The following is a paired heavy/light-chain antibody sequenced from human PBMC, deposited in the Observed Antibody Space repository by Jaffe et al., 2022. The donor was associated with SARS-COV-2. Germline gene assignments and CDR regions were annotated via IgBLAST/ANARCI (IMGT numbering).Light chain of an antibody. Sequence: EIVLTQSPGTLSLFPGERATLFCWASQSVSSSYIAWYQQKPGRAPRLIIYGASNWATGVPDRFRGSGSGTDFTLIIDKVEPEDFAVYYCQQYGTALITFGQGTRLEIK. CDR2: GAS. CDR3: QQYGTALIT. J-gene: IGKJ5*01. CDR1: QSVSSSY. V-gene: IGKV3-20*01.
Heavy chain of an antibody. J-gene: IGHJ6*02. D-gene: IGHD1-7*01. CDR2: ISGGSDLI. Sequence: EVQLVESGGGLVKPGGSLRLSCAASGFAFNNYSFNWVRQAPGKGLEWVSSISGGSDLIFYADSVKGRFTISRDNAKGSLTLEMSSLRAEDTAVYYCARDIWLELRNYYHAMDVWGQGTTVTVSS. CDR3: ARDIWLELRNYYHAMDV. V-gene: IGHV3-21*01. CDR1: GFAFNNYS.